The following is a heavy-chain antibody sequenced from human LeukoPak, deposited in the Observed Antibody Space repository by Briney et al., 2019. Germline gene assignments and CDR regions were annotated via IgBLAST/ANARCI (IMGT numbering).Heavy chain of an antibody. Sequence: GESLKTSCKGSGYSFTNYWIGWVRQMPGKGLGLMGIIYPGDSDTRYSPSFQGQVTISADKSIRTAYLQWSSLKASDTAMYYCATGPVTVTSNYYYYMDVWGKGTTVTVSS. V-gene: IGHV5-51*01. D-gene: IGHD3-22*01. CDR3: ATGPVTVTSNYYYYMDV. CDR1: GYSFTNYW. CDR2: IYPGDSDT. J-gene: IGHJ6*03.